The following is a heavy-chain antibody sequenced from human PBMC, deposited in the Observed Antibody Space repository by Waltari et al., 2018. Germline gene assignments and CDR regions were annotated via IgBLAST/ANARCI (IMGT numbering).Heavy chain of an antibody. Sequence: EVQLVESGGDLVQPGGSLRLSCAASGFTFSSYGMNWVRQAPGKGLGGLSYISRSSSVSFYADSVKGRFTISRDNAKKSLYLQMNSLRAEDTAVYYCARNPFSISIDYTFDIWGQGTMLTVSS. J-gene: IGHJ3*02. V-gene: IGHV3-48*01. D-gene: IGHD3-3*02. CDR1: GFTFSSYG. CDR3: ARNPFSISIDYTFDI. CDR2: ISRSSSVS.